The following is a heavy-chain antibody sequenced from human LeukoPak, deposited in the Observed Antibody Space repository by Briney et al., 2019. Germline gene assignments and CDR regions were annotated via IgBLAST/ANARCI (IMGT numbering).Heavy chain of an antibody. CDR3: ARGSYNYYDSSGPFDY. CDR1: GYSFTSYW. V-gene: IGHV5-51*01. D-gene: IGHD3-22*01. J-gene: IGHJ4*02. Sequence: GESLKTSCKGSGYSFTSYWIGWVRQMPGKGLEWMGIIYPGDSDTRYSPSFQGQVTISADKSISTAYLQWSSLKASDTAMYYCARGSYNYYDSSGPFDYWGQGTLVTVSS. CDR2: IYPGDSDT.